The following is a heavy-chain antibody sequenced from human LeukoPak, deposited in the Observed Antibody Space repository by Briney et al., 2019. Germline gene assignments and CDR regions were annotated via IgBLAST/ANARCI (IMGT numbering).Heavy chain of an antibody. CDR1: GYTFTDFY. J-gene: IGHJ6*03. CDR3: ARAVTEATISFYYYYMDV. CDR2: INPKSGDT. V-gene: IGHV1-2*02. Sequence: ASVKVSCKSSGYTFTDFYMHWVRQAPGQGLQWMGWINPKSGDTNYAQNFQGRVTMARDTSISTAYMELSRLRSGDTAVYYCARAVTEATISFYYYYMDVWGKGTTVTVSS. D-gene: IGHD5-12*01.